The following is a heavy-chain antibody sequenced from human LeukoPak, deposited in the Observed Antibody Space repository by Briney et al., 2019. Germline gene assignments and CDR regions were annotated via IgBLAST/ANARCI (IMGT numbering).Heavy chain of an antibody. V-gene: IGHV4-59*10. CDR2: MYISGSTNYNPSLSGST. D-gene: IGHD2-21*02. Sequence: SETLSLTCAVYGGSFSGYYWSWIRQPAGKGLEWIGRMYISGSTNYNPSLSGSTNYNPSLKSRVTISVDMSREQFSLKLSPVTAADTAVYYCARHADFPSFDPWGQGTLVTVSS. CDR1: GGSFSGYY. CDR3: ARHADFPSFDP. J-gene: IGHJ5*02.